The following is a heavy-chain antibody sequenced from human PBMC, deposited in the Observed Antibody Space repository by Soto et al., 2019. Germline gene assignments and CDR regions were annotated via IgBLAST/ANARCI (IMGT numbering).Heavy chain of an antibody. CDR3: TTDYGDYLAFMDY. Sequence: GGSLRLSCAASGFTFSNAWMSWVRQAPGKGLEWVGRIKSKTDGGTTDYAAPVKGRFTISRDDSKNTLYLQMNSLKTEDTAVYYCTTDYGDYLAFMDYWGQGTLVTVSS. CDR2: IKSKTDGGTT. CDR1: GFTFSNAW. J-gene: IGHJ4*02. V-gene: IGHV3-15*01. D-gene: IGHD4-17*01.